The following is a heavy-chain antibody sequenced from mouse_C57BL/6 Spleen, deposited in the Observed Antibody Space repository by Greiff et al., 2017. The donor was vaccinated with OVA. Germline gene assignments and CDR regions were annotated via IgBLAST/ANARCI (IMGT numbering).Heavy chain of an antibody. J-gene: IGHJ4*01. CDR1: GFNIKDYY. CDR2: IDPEDGDT. V-gene: IGHV14-1*01. Sequence: EVKLQESGAELVRPGASVKLSCTASGFNIKDYYMHWVKQRPEQGLEWIGRIDPEDGDTEYAPKFQGKATMTADTSSNTAYLQLSSLTSEDTAVYYCTTAQALYYYAMDYWGQGTSVTVSS. D-gene: IGHD3-2*02. CDR3: TTAQALYYYAMDY.